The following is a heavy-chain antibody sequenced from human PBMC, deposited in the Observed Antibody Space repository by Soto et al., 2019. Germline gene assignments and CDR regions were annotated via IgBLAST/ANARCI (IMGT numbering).Heavy chain of an antibody. J-gene: IGHJ4*02. V-gene: IGHV3-11*04. CDR1: GFTFSDYY. CDR2: ISGSGGST. D-gene: IGHD3-10*01. Sequence: GGSLRLSCAASGFTFSDYYVSWIRQAPGEGLEWVSAISGSGGSTYYADSVKGRFTISRDNAKNTLYLQMNSLRAEDTAVFYCARSAMGRWGAYDYWGQGTLVTVSS. CDR3: ARSAMGRWGAYDY.